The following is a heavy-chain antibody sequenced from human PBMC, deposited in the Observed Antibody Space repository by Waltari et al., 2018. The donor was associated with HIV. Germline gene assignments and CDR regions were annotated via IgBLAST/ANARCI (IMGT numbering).Heavy chain of an antibody. D-gene: IGHD2-15*01. V-gene: IGHV4-59*08. J-gene: IGHJ4*02. CDR2: IYGSGST. Sequence: QVQLQESGPGLVKPSETLSLTCTVSGDSISSYYWSWIRQSPGKGLEWIGFIYGSGSTTYNPSLKSRVAISVDASNNQFSLKLTSVTASDTAVYYCARQPAGVCSGVRCYSGFDYWGQGTPVTVSS. CDR1: GDSISSYY. CDR3: ARQPAGVCSGVRCYSGFDY.